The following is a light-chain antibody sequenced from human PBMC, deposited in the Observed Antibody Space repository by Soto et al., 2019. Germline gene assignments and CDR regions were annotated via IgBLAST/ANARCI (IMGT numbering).Light chain of an antibody. J-gene: IGLJ1*01. V-gene: IGLV2-14*01. CDR2: GVS. CDR1: NSDIGFYNY. CDR3: SSYTSSALYV. Sequence: QSVLTQPASVSGCPGQSITISCTGTNSDIGFYNYVSWYQQHPGKAPKLMIYGVSYRPSGVSDRFSGSKSANTASLTISGLQAEDGADYYCSSYTSSALYVFGSGTKVTVL.